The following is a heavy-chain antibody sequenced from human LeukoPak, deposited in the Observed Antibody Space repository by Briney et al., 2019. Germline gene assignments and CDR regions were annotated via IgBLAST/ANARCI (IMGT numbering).Heavy chain of an antibody. CDR1: GGSISSSSYY. Sequence: SETLSLTCTVSGGSISSSSYYWGWIRQPPGKGLEWIGSIYYSGSTYYNPSLKSRVTISVDTSKNQFSLKLSSVTAADTAVYYCARLTGYSSESWFDPWGQGTLVTVSS. J-gene: IGHJ5*02. D-gene: IGHD3-9*01. CDR2: IYYSGST. V-gene: IGHV4-39*07. CDR3: ARLTGYSSESWFDP.